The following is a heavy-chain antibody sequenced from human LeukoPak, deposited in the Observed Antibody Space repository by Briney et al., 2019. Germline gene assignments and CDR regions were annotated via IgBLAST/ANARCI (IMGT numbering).Heavy chain of an antibody. CDR1: TLIFSEYD. D-gene: IGHD3-16*01. CDR3: VRDWALDS. V-gene: IGHV3-48*03. Sequence: GGTLTLSCALSTLIFSEYDMNWVRQPPGKGLDWVSYISKNGHTNYYADSLESRFTISRDNAKMSLYLQMSSLRVEETAVYYCVRDWALDSWGQGTLVTVSS. CDR2: ISKNGHTN. J-gene: IGHJ4*02.